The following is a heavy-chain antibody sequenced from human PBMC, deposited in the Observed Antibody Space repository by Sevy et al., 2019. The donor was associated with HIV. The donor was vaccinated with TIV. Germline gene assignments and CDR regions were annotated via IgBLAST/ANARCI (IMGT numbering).Heavy chain of an antibody. D-gene: IGHD6-19*01. CDR3: VSLFLSYRCCWCYFDY. CDR1: GFTVNDKY. J-gene: IGHJ4*02. V-gene: IGHV3-66*02. Sequence: GESLKISCAISGFTVNDKYIIWVRQAPGKGLEWVSVIFSSGSTYYADSAKGRFTISRDNSKNTVDLQMYSVRAEETAVYYCVSLFLSYRCCWCYFDYWGQGTLVTVSS. CDR2: IFSSGST.